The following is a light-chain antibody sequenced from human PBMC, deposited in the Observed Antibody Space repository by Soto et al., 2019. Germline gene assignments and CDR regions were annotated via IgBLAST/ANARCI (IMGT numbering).Light chain of an antibody. Sequence: DIQMTQSPSTLSASVGDRVTITCRASQSISSWLAWYQQKPGKAPKLLIYDASSLESGVPSSFSGSGSGTEFTLTISSLQPDDFATYDCQQYKRAVGQETKVDIK. V-gene: IGKV1-5*01. CDR1: QSISSW. CDR3: QQYKRA. J-gene: IGKJ1*01. CDR2: DAS.